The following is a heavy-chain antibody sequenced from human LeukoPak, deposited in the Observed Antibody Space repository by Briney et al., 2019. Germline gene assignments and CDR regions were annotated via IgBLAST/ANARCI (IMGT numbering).Heavy chain of an antibody. Sequence: GRSLRLSCAASGFTFDDYAMHWVRQAPGKGLEWVSGLSWNSGNVGYADSVKGRFTISRDNAKNSLYLQMNSLRAEDTALYYCAKGIVGATWPDAFDIWGQGTMVTVSS. CDR1: GFTFDDYA. D-gene: IGHD1-26*01. CDR3: AKGIVGATWPDAFDI. J-gene: IGHJ3*02. V-gene: IGHV3-9*01. CDR2: LSWNSGNV.